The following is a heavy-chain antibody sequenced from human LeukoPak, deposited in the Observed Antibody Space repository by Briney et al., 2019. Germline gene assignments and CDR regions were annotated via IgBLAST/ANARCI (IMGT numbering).Heavy chain of an antibody. V-gene: IGHV4-34*01. D-gene: IGHD3-3*01. CDR1: GGSFSGYY. CDR3: ASGAEYYDFWSGYYRAYYFQH. CDR2: INHSGST. Sequence: SETLSLTCAVHGGSFSGYYWSWIRQPPGKGLEWIGEINHSGSTNYNPSLKSRVTISVDTSKNQFSLKLSSVTAADTAVYYCASGAEYYDFWSGYYRAYYFQHWGQGTLVTVSS. J-gene: IGHJ1*01.